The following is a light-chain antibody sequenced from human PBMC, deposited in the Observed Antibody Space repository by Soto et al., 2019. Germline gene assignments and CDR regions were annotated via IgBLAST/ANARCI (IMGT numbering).Light chain of an antibody. CDR1: QSISSN. Sequence: SVLTQSQATLSLFTGERATLSCRASQSISSNLAWYQQNPGQAPRLNIYDASNRDTGIPSRFSGRGSGTDYTLTFCSLETEAYAVYYCQQPRSWAPVTFGQETPLEIK. CDR2: DAS. J-gene: IGKJ5*01. CDR3: QQPRSWAPVT. V-gene: IGKV3-11*01.